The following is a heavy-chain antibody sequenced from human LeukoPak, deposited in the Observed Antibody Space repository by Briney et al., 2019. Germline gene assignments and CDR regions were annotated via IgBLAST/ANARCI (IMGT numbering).Heavy chain of an antibody. Sequence: ASVKVSCKASGYTFTSYYMHWVRQAPGQGLEWMGIINPSGGSTSYAQKFQGRVTMTRDTSTSTVYMELSSLRFEDTAVYYCAREPGADKGYSYEPDAFDIWGQGTMVTVSS. D-gene: IGHD5-18*01. CDR3: AREPGADKGYSYEPDAFDI. V-gene: IGHV1-46*01. CDR1: GYTFTSYY. J-gene: IGHJ3*02. CDR2: INPSGGST.